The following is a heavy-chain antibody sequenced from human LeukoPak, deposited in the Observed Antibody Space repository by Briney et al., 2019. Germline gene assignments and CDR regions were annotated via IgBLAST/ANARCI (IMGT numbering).Heavy chain of an antibody. J-gene: IGHJ4*02. CDR2: IYTSGST. CDR3: ARDQTSGYDSHFDY. CDR1: GGSISSYY. V-gene: IGHV4-4*07. D-gene: IGHD5-12*01. Sequence: SETLSLTCTVSGGSISSYYWSWIRQPAGKGLEWIGRIYTSGSTNYNPSLKSRVTMSVDTSKNQFSLKLSSVTAADTAVYYCARDQTSGYDSHFDYWGQGTLVTVSS.